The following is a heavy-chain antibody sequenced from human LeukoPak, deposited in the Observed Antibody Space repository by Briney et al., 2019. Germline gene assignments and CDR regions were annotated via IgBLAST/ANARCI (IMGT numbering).Heavy chain of an antibody. J-gene: IGHJ4*02. Sequence: PSQTLSLTCTVSGGSISSGSYYWSWIRQPAGKGLEWIGRIYTSGSTNYNPSLKSRVTISVDTSKNQFSLKLSPVTAADTAVYYCARSLGWYVVYWGQGTLVTVSS. CDR3: ARSLGWYVVY. CDR1: GGSISSGSYY. V-gene: IGHV4-61*02. CDR2: IYTSGST. D-gene: IGHD6-19*01.